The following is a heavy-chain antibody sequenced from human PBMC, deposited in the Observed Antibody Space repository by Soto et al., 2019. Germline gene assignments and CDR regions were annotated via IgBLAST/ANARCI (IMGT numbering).Heavy chain of an antibody. Sequence: GGSLRLSCAASGFTFSSYAMSWVRQAPGKGLEWVSVLSGSGGSTYYADSVKGRFTISRDNSKNTLYLQMNTLRAEDTAVYYCAKASRINLDYWGQGTLVTVSS. CDR2: LSGSGGST. V-gene: IGHV3-23*01. D-gene: IGHD3-10*01. J-gene: IGHJ4*02. CDR1: GFTFSSYA. CDR3: AKASRINLDY.